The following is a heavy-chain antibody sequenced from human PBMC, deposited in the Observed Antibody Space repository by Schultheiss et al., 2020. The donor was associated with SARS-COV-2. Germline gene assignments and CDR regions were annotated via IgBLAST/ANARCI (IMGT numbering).Heavy chain of an antibody. V-gene: IGHV3-33*01. CDR2: IWYDGSEQ. CDR1: GFTFTSYG. Sequence: GGSLRLSCAASGFTFTSYGMHWIRQAPGKGLEWVAVIWYDGSEQYYADSVRGRFTISRDTSNSTVSLQMNTLRVEDTATYYCVRDRGRGLGYFDHWGQGTRVTVSS. CDR3: VRDRGRGLGYFDH. D-gene: IGHD7-27*01. J-gene: IGHJ4*02.